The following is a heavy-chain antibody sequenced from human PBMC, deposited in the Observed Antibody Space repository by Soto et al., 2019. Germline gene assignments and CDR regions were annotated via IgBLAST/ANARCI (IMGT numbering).Heavy chain of an antibody. Sequence: SETLSLTCTVSGGSVSSGSYYWSWIRQPPGKGLEWIGYIYYSGSTNYNPSLKSRVTISVDTSKNQFSLKLSSVTAAETAVYYCARDPADSSSPYYYYYGMDVWGQGTTVTVSS. J-gene: IGHJ6*02. CDR1: GGSVSSGSYY. CDR3: ARDPADSSSPYYYYYGMDV. D-gene: IGHD6-6*01. V-gene: IGHV4-61*01. CDR2: IYYSGST.